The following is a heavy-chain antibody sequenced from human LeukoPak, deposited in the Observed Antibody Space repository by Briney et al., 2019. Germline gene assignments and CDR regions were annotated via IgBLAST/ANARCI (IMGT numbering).Heavy chain of an antibody. J-gene: IGHJ4*02. CDR1: GGSISSGSYY. CDR3: ARGRAFFD. Sequence: PSETLSLTCTVSGGSISSGSYYWRWIRQPAGKGLEWIGRIYTSGSTNYNPSLKSRVTISVDTSKNQFSLKLSSVTAADTAVYYCARGRAFFDWGQGTLVTVSS. V-gene: IGHV4-61*02. D-gene: IGHD3-3*02. CDR2: IYTSGST.